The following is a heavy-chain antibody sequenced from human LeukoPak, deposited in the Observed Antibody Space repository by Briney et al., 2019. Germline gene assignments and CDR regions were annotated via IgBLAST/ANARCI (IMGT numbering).Heavy chain of an antibody. Sequence: GGSLRLSCAASGFTFSGYEMNWVRQAPGKGLEWVSYISSSGSTIYYADSVKGRFTISRDNAKNSLYLQMNSLRAEDTAVYYCARNDDYYDSSGYFDYWGQGTLVTVSS. CDR3: ARNDDYYDSSGYFDY. V-gene: IGHV3-48*03. CDR1: GFTFSGYE. CDR2: ISSSGSTI. D-gene: IGHD3-22*01. J-gene: IGHJ4*02.